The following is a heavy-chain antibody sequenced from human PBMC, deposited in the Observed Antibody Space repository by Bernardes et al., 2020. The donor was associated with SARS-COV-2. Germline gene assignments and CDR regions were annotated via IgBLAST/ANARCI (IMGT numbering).Heavy chain of an antibody. Sequence: GGSLRLSFAASWFTVSSNYMSWVLPAPGKGLEWVSVIYSGGSTYYADSVKGRFTIPRDNSKNTLYLQMNSLRAEDTAVYYCARGTRGSGYDYSLFDYWGQGTLVTVSS. J-gene: IGHJ4*02. CDR2: IYSGGST. CDR1: WFTVSSNY. CDR3: ARGTRGSGYDYSLFDY. V-gene: IGHV3-53*01. D-gene: IGHD5-12*01.